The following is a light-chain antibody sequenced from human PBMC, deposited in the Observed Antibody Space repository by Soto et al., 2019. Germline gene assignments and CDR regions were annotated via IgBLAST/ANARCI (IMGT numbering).Light chain of an antibody. Sequence: QSALTQPASVSGSPGQSITISCTGSSSNVGGYNYVSWYQQHPGKPPKLIIYDVTNRPSGVSNRFSGSKSGNTASLTISGLQAEDEADYYCNSYTSSRTPLFGGGTKVTVL. V-gene: IGLV2-14*01. CDR3: NSYTSSRTPL. CDR1: SSNVGGYNY. J-gene: IGLJ2*01. CDR2: DVT.